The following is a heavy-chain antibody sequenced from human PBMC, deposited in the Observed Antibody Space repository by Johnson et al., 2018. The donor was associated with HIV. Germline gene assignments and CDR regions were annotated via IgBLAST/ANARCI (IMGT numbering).Heavy chain of an antibody. CDR3: ARDGRDLVTRGSFDV. J-gene: IGHJ3*01. CDR2: ISGSGGST. V-gene: IGHV3-23*04. CDR1: GFTVSSNY. Sequence: VQLVESGGGVVQPGGSLRLSCAASGFTVSSNYMNWVRQTPGKWLEWVSAISGSGGSTYYADSVKGRFPISSDNSKNTLYLQMNSLRPEDTAVYYCARDGRDLVTRGSFDVWGQGTVVTVSS. D-gene: IGHD3-9*01.